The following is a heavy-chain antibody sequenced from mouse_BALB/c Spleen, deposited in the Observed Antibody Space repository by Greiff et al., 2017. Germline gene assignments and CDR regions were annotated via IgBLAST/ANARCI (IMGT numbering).Heavy chain of an antibody. CDR2: IRNKANGYTT. V-gene: IGHV7-3*02. CDR3: ATYRDWFAY. Sequence: EVQGVESGGGLVQPGGSLRLSCATSGFTFTDYYMSWVRQPPGKALEWLGFIRNKANGYTTEYSASVKGRFTISRDNSQSILYLQMNTLSAEDSATYDCATYRDWFAYWGQGTLVTVSA. CDR1: GFTFTDYY. J-gene: IGHJ3*01. D-gene: IGHD2-14*01.